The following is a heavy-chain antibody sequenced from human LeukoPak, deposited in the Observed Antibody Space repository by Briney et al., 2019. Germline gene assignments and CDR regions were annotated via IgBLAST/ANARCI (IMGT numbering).Heavy chain of an antibody. V-gene: IGHV3-21*01. CDR3: ARVFQGYGSGSQFHYMDV. CDR2: ISSSSSYI. J-gene: IGHJ6*03. Sequence: GGSLRLSCAASGFTFSSYSMNWVRQAPGKGLEWVSSISSSSSYIYYADSVKGRYTISRDNAKNSLYLQMNSLRAEDTAVYYCARVFQGYGSGSQFHYMDVWGKGTTVTISS. CDR1: GFTFSSYS. D-gene: IGHD3-10*01.